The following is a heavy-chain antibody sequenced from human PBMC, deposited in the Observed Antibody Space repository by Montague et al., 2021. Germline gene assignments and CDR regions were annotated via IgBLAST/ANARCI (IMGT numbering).Heavy chain of an antibody. CDR1: GGSLSGYY. CDR3: ARGLFGTVNGQYSGGWYYFDK. V-gene: IGHV4-34*01. Sequence: SETLSLTCGLSGGSLSGYYWAWIRQTPGKGLEWIGNINHSGGAKYNPSLKNRVSISVGTSNNQFFLDLTSATAADTAMYFCARGLFGTVNGQYSGGWYYFDKWGQGTMVAVSS. D-gene: IGHD6-19*01. CDR2: INHSGGA. J-gene: IGHJ4*02.